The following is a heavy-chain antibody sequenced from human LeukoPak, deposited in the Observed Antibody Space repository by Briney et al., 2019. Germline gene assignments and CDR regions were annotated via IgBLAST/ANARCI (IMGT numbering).Heavy chain of an antibody. Sequence: GGSLRLSCAASGITFRSDVMSWVRQAPGKGLEWVSGISGSGDSTYYADSVEGRFTISRDNSKNTLYLQMNSLRTEDTAVYYCAKGNRVAAAGYYYYGMDVWGQGTTVTVSS. J-gene: IGHJ6*02. V-gene: IGHV3-23*01. CDR2: ISGSGDST. D-gene: IGHD6-13*01. CDR1: GITFRSDV. CDR3: AKGNRVAAAGYYYYGMDV.